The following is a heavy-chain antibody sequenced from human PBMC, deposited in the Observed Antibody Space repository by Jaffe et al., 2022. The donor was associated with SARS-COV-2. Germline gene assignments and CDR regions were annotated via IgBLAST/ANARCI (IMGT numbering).Heavy chain of an antibody. CDR3: ARRATMAQYWYFDL. V-gene: IGHV4-61*02. CDR1: GGSISSGSYY. D-gene: IGHD3-10*01. CDR2: ISTTGST. J-gene: IGHJ2*01. Sequence: QVQLQESGPGLVKPSQTLSLTCSVSGGSISSGSYYWSWIRQPAGKGLEWIGQISTTGSTNYNPSLNSRVTISVDTSKNQFSLNLSSVTAADTAVYYCARRATMAQYWYFDLWGRGALVVVSS.